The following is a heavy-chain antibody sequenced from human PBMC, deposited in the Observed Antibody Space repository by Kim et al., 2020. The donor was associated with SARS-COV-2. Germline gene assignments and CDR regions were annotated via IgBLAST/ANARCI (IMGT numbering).Heavy chain of an antibody. CDR3: ARAIHNWNFVGYFDH. D-gene: IGHD1-7*01. V-gene: IGHV1-46*01. J-gene: IGHJ4*02. Sequence: AQKFQGRVTLTRDTSTSTIYMDLSSLRSADTAVYYCARAIHNWNFVGYFDHWGQGSLVTVSS.